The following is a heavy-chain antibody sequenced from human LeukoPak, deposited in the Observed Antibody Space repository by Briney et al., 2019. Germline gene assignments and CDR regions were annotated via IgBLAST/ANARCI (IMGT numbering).Heavy chain of an antibody. D-gene: IGHD3-22*01. V-gene: IGHV3-30*02. Sequence: GGSLRLSCAASGFTFNNYGMHWVRQAPGKGLEWVAFIRYDGSLKNYADSVKGRFTISRDSSKNTLYLQMNSLRAEDTAVYYCAKIADYDSSGLLDYWGQGTLVTVSS. CDR2: IRYDGSLK. J-gene: IGHJ4*02. CDR3: AKIADYDSSGLLDY. CDR1: GFTFNNYG.